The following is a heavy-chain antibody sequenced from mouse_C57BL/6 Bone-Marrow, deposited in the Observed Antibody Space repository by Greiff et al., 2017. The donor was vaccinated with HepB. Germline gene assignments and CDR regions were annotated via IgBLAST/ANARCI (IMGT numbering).Heavy chain of an antibody. CDR2: INPNNGGT. J-gene: IGHJ4*01. V-gene: IGHV1-26*01. CDR1: GYTFTDYY. CDR3: AGLLLYYAMDY. Sequence: EVQLQQSGPELVKPGASVKISCKASGYTFTDYYMNWVKQSHGKSLEWIGDINPNNGGTSYNQKFKGKATLTVDKSSSTAYMELRSLTSEDSAVYYCAGLLLYYAMDYWGQGTSVTVSS. D-gene: IGHD2-3*01.